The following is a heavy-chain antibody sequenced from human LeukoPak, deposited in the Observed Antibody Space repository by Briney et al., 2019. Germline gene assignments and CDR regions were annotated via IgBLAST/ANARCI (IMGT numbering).Heavy chain of an antibody. Sequence: GGSLRLSCAASRFTFSSYAMHWVRQAHGKGLEYVSAISSNGGSTYYANSVKGRFTTSRDNSKNTLYLQMGSLRAEDMAVYYCARVHYDSSGYHYTSYFDYWGQGTLVTVSS. CDR1: RFTFSSYA. J-gene: IGHJ4*02. CDR3: ARVHYDSSGYHYTSYFDY. D-gene: IGHD3-22*01. CDR2: ISSNGGST. V-gene: IGHV3-64*01.